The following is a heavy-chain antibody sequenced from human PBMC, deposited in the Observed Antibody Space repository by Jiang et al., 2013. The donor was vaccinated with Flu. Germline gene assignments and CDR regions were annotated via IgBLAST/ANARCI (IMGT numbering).Heavy chain of an antibody. Sequence: SYYWSWIRQPHGRDWSGLGRIYYYNGNTNYYPSLKNRVTISIDTSKTQFSLKLTSVTAADTAVYYCARERTETGVDYWGQGALVIVSS. CDR1: SYY. J-gene: IGHJ4*02. V-gene: IGHV4-59*01. CDR3: ARERTETGVDY. CDR2: IYYYNGNT. D-gene: IGHD2-8*02.